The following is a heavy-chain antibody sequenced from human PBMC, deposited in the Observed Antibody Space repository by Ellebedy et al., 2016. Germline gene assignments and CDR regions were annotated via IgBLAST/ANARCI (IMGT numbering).Heavy chain of an antibody. V-gene: IGHV5-51*01. CDR1: GYSFTYW. Sequence: GGSLRLSCQGSGYSFTYWIAWVRQMPGKGLEWMGIIHPGDSDTRYSPSFQGQVTISADKSIGTAYLQWSSLKASDTAMYYCARQDGYGIFYFDYWGQGTLVTVSS. D-gene: IGHD5-24*01. J-gene: IGHJ4*02. CDR3: ARQDGYGIFYFDY. CDR2: IHPGDSDT.